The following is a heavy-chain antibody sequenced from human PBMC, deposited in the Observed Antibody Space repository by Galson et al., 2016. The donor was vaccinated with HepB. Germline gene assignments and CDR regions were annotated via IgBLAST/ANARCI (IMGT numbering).Heavy chain of an antibody. J-gene: IGHJ6*03. V-gene: IGHV3-74*01. Sequence: SLRLSCAASGFIFSTYWMHWVRQVPGKGLVWVSRINRDGSTTSYAASVKGRFTITRDNAKNTLYPQIDSMRAEDTAVYYCARGCPETTYYYYMDVWGKGTTVAVSS. CDR1: GFIFSTYW. CDR3: ARGCPETTYYYYMDV. D-gene: IGHD1-7*01. CDR2: INRDGSTT.